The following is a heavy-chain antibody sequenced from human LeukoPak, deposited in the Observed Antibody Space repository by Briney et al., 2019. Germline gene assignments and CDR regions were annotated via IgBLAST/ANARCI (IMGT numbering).Heavy chain of an antibody. J-gene: IGHJ4*02. D-gene: IGHD5-12*01. Sequence: GGSLRLSCAASGFTFSSYSMNWVRQAPGQGLEWVSSISGASYYIYYADSVKGRFTISRDNAKNSLYLQMNSLRADDTAVYYCARDLVEATTRGIDYWGQGTLVTVSS. V-gene: IGHV3-21*01. CDR3: ARDLVEATTRGIDY. CDR2: ISGASYYI. CDR1: GFTFSSYS.